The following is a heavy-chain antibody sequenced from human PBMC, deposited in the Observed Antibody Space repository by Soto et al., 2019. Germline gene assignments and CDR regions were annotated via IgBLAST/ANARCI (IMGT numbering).Heavy chain of an antibody. Sequence: GGSLRLSCAASGFTFRNYGMHWVRQVPGKGLDWVAVIWYDGSKKNYADSVKGRFTISRDNSKNTLYLQMNSLRVEDTAVYYCATWRGSWYEAEYWGQGTMVTVSS. J-gene: IGHJ4*02. CDR3: ATWRGSWYEAEY. D-gene: IGHD6-13*01. V-gene: IGHV3-33*01. CDR2: IWYDGSKK. CDR1: GFTFRNYG.